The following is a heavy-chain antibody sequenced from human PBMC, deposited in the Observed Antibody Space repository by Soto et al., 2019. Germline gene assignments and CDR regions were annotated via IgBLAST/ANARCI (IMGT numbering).Heavy chain of an antibody. CDR1: GFTFSDHY. J-gene: IGHJ6*01. CDR3: TRGLLGGAPSYTFHGMDV. V-gene: IGHV3-72*01. Sequence: ELQLVESGGGLVQPGGSLRLSCAASGFTFSDHYMDWVRQAPGKGLEWVARSRNRVNSHTTEYAASVKGRFTISRHESKSSLYLQMNSLKIEDTAVYYCTRGLLGGAPSYTFHGMDVWGQGTTVTVSS. CDR2: SRNRVNSHTT. D-gene: IGHD1-26*01.